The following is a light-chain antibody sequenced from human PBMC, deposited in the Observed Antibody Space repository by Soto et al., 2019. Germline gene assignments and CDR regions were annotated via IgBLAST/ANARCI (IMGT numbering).Light chain of an antibody. V-gene: IGKV1-5*01. CDR2: DAA. CDR1: QTITNR. J-gene: IGKJ1*01. Sequence: DIQMTQSPSTVSASGGDRVTITCRASQTITNRLAWYQRKPGKAPKVLIYDAANLESGVPSRFSGSGSGTEFILTSSSLQPDDFATYYCQHYGGLWTFGQGTKVEVK. CDR3: QHYGGLWT.